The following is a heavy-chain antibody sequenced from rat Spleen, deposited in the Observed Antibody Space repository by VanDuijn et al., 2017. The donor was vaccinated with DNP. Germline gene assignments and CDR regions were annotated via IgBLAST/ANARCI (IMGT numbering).Heavy chain of an antibody. CDR3: ARTYLGYNYWFAY. D-gene: IGHD1-4*01. V-gene: IGHV3-1*01. CDR2: ISYSGST. CDR1: GYSITSNY. J-gene: IGHJ3*01. Sequence: EVQLQESGPGLVKSAQSLFLTCSVTGYSITSNYWAWIRKFPGHKMEWMGYISYSGSTSYHPSLKSRISITRDTSKNQFFLQVKSVTTEDTATYYCARTYLGYNYWFAYWGQGTLVTVSS.